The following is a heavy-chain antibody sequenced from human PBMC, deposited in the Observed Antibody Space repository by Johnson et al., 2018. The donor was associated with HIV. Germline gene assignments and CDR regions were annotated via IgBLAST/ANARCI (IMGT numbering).Heavy chain of an antibody. CDR2: ISYDGTKK. CDR3: ARGKAWMQSWDDAFDI. J-gene: IGHJ3*02. CDR1: GFPFSTYA. V-gene: IGHV3-30-3*01. Sequence: HVQLVESGGGVVQPGRSLRLSCVASGFPFSTYAIHWVRQAPGKGLEWVAVISYDGTKKYYADSVKGRFTMSRDNSKNTIYLQTNSLRREDTAVYYCARGKAWMQSWDDAFDIWGQGTVVTVSS. D-gene: IGHD5-12*01.